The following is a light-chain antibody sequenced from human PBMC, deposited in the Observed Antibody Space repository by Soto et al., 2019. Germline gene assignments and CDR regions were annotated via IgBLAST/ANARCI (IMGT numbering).Light chain of an antibody. CDR3: QQYGSLWT. CDR1: QSVSSSY. CDR2: GAS. V-gene: IGKV3-20*01. J-gene: IGKJ1*01. Sequence: EIVLTQSPGTLSLSPGERATLSCRASQSVSSSYLAWYQQKPGQAPRLLIYGASSRATGIPDRFSGSGSGTDFTLTISRLEREDFAVYYCQQYGSLWTFGQGTKVEIK.